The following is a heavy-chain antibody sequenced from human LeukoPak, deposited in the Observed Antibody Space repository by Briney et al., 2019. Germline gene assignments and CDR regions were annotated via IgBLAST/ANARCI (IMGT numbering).Heavy chain of an antibody. Sequence: SETLSLTCTVSDGSISSSSYYWGWIRQPPGKGLEWIGSVYFSGSTYYNPSLKSRVSISVDTSKKQLSLKLNSVTAADTAVYYCARALWSAFDYWGQETLVTVSA. D-gene: IGHD3-3*01. CDR1: DGSISSSSYY. CDR3: ARALWSAFDY. V-gene: IGHV4-39*07. CDR2: VYFSGST. J-gene: IGHJ4*02.